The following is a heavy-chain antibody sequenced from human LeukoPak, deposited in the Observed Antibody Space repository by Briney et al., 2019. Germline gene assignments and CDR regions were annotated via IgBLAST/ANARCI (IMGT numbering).Heavy chain of an antibody. CDR3: ARVPVSGPGARFDY. D-gene: IGHD4-11*01. Sequence: ASVKVSCKVSGYTFTSYGISWDRHPPAQRLGARVCCGADFVNINDPQKLQGRVTMTTDTSTTTAYMEVRSLRSDDTAGYYCARVPVSGPGARFDYWGQGTLVTVSS. CDR1: GYTFTSYG. V-gene: IGHV1-18*01. J-gene: IGHJ4*02. CDR2: CGADFVNI.